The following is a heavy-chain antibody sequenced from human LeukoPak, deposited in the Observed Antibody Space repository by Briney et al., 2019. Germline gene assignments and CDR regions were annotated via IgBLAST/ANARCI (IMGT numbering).Heavy chain of an antibody. Sequence: GGSLRLSCAASGFTFSSYAMHWVRQAPGKGLEWVAVISYDGSNKNYADSVKGRFTISRDNSKNTLYLQMNSLRAEDTAVYYCARGRESSSWYLGYWGQGTLVTVSS. CDR3: ARGRESSSWYLGY. D-gene: IGHD6-13*01. V-gene: IGHV3-30-3*01. CDR1: GFTFSSYA. J-gene: IGHJ4*02. CDR2: ISYDGSNK.